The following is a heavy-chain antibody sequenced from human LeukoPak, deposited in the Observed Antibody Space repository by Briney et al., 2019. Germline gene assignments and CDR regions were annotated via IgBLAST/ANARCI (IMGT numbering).Heavy chain of an antibody. J-gene: IGHJ6*02. D-gene: IGHD5-12*01. CDR1: GFTFSSYW. V-gene: IGHV3-7*01. CDR3: ARALGRGYDLDGTDV. CDR2: IKQDGSEK. Sequence: GGSLRLSCAASGFTFSSYWMSWVRQAPGKGLEWVANIKQDGSEKYYVDSVKGRFTISRDNAKNSLYLQMNSLRAEDTAVYYCARALGRGYDLDGTDVWGQGTTVTVPS.